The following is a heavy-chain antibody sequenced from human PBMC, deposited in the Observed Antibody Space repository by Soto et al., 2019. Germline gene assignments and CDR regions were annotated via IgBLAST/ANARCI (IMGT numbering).Heavy chain of an antibody. J-gene: IGHJ6*02. CDR1: GFTFRTYW. Sequence: EVQLVEPGGGLVQPGGSLRLSCAASGFTFRTYWLSWVRQVPGKGLEWVANINQDGSEKNYVDSVKGRFTISRDNAKNSLYLQMSSLRAEDTALYYCARDGSTSWYSYDYHGMDVWGQGTTVTVSS. V-gene: IGHV3-7*05. CDR2: INQDGSEK. D-gene: IGHD5-18*01. CDR3: ARDGSTSWYSYDYHGMDV.